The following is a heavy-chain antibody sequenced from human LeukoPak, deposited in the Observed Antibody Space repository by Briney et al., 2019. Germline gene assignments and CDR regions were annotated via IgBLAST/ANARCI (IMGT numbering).Heavy chain of an antibody. CDR3: ARGPSLPYYYGSGSFYDYMDV. CDR1: GGALSGYY. CDR2: IKHSRSH. V-gene: IGHV4-34*01. J-gene: IGHJ6*03. Sequence: ASETLSLTCAVCGGALSGYYWRCIRQPREKGLGWIGEIKHSRSHNYNPSPKSRVTLSVDTSNNQFPLTPSSVTAADTAVYHCARGPSLPYYYGSGSFYDYMDVWGKGTTVTVSS. D-gene: IGHD3-10*01.